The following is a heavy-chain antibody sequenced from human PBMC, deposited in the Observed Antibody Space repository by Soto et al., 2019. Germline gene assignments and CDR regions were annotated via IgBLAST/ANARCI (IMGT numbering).Heavy chain of an antibody. CDR1: GLMFNTYA. Sequence: GGSLRLSCAASGLMFNTYAMTWVRQAPGKGLEWVATITSTGGGTYYADSVKGRFTISRDNSNNRLYLQMYSLRAEDTAVYFCANRPRYYNMDVWGQGTTVTVSS. J-gene: IGHJ6*02. V-gene: IGHV3-23*01. CDR3: ANRPRYYNMDV. CDR2: ITSTGGGT.